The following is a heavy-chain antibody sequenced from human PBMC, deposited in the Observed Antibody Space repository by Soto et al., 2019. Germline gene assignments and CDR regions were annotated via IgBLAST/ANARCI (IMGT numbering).Heavy chain of an antibody. D-gene: IGHD1-26*01. CDR3: AKKYYGTYPFDY. V-gene: IGHV3-53*01. CDR2: LFSGGDI. J-gene: IGHJ4*02. Sequence: GGSLRLSCAASGLNVSPHYMSWVRQAPGKGLEWVSVLFSGGDISYADSVKGRFTISRDNSKSTLFLQMDSLRAEDTAIYYCAKKYYGTYPFDYWGQGTLVTVS. CDR1: GLNVSPHY.